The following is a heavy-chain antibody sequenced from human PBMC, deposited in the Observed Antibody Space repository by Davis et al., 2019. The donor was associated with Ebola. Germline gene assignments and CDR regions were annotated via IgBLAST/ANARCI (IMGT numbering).Heavy chain of an antibody. CDR2: INTRGDAR. V-gene: IGHV3-48*02. D-gene: IGHD3-10*02. CDR3: VRDYLFAFDS. J-gene: IGHJ4*02. CDR1: GFTFTSYS. Sequence: PGGSLRLSCVTSGFTFTSYSFNWIRQTPGKGLEWIAHINTRGDARVYADSVRGRFTISRDDAANSLSLQMDSLKHEDTAVYYCVRDYLFAFDSWGQGIPVTVSS.